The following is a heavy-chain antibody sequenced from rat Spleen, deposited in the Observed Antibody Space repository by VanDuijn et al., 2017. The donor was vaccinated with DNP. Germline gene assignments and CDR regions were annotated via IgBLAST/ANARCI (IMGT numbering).Heavy chain of an antibody. CDR2: ISYSGST. Sequence: EVQLQESGPGLVKPSQSLSLTCSVTGYSISSNYWGWIRKFPGSKMEWMGYISYSGSTSYNPSLKSRISITRDTSKNQFFLQLNSVTTEDTATYYCARWDGYNDGFDYWGQGVMVTVSS. CDR3: ARWDGYNDGFDY. D-gene: IGHD1-9*01. V-gene: IGHV3-1*01. CDR1: GYSISSNY. J-gene: IGHJ2*01.